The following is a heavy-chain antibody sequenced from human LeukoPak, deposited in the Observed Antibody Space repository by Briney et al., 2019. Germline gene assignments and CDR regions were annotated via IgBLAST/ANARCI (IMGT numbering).Heavy chain of an antibody. Sequence: GGSLRLFCAASGFSVSGVYMSWVRQAPGKGLECVSILYTAGGTSYTDSVKGRFTISRDNSKNTLYLQMNSLRAEDAAVYYCASRGEFYGSGTYFGSWGQGTLVSVSS. D-gene: IGHD3-10*01. CDR2: LYTAGGT. V-gene: IGHV3-53*01. CDR1: GFSVSGVY. CDR3: ASRGEFYGSGTYFGS. J-gene: IGHJ5*02.